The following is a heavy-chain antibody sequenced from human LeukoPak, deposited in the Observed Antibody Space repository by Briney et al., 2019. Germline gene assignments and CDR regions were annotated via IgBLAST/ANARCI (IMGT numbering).Heavy chain of an antibody. V-gene: IGHV3-23*01. Sequence: GGSLRLSCAASGFTFNSFAMSWLRQAPGKGLEWVSTISGSGGSTNYADSVKGRFTFSRDNSKKTLYLQMNSLRAEDTAVYYCAKDLPDYGDYIEGSWGQGTLVTVSS. D-gene: IGHD4-17*01. CDR3: AKDLPDYGDYIEGS. J-gene: IGHJ5*02. CDR2: ISGSGGST. CDR1: GFTFNSFA.